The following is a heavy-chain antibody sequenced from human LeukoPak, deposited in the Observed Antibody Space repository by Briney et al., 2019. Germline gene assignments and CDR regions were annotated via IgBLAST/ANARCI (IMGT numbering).Heavy chain of an antibody. V-gene: IGHV4-61*10. CDR2: IYNSWTT. CDR1: GDSVSSGSNY. CDR3: ARAVTTPTYYGMDV. J-gene: IGHJ6*02. Sequence: PSETLSLTCTVSGDSVSSGSNYWSWIRQPAGKGLEWIGRIYNSWTTNYNPSLKSRVTIPVDTSKNQFSLKLSSVTAADTAVYYCARAVTTPTYYGMDVWGQGTTVTVSS. D-gene: IGHD4-17*01.